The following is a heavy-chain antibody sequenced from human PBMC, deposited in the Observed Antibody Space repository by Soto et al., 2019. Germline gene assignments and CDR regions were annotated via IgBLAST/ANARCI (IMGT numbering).Heavy chain of an antibody. V-gene: IGHV3-48*02. J-gene: IGHJ3*01. D-gene: IGHD6-19*01. Sequence: GGSLRLSCVASQFPFDVYSMHWVRQAPGKGLEWVSYIRHTTSATFYADAVKGRFTISRDNRKNSLFLQMNSLRDDDTGVYFCARDRGSSGMFELDVWGPGTLVTVSS. CDR1: QFPFDVYS. CDR2: IRHTTSAT. CDR3: ARDRGSSGMFELDV.